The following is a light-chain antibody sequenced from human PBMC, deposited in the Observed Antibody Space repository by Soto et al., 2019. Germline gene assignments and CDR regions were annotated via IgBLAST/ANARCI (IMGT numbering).Light chain of an antibody. CDR2: DAS. J-gene: IGKJ5*01. V-gene: IGKV3-11*01. CDR1: QSVSSY. Sequence: EVVMTQSPATLSVSPGERATLSCRASQSVSSYLAWYQQKPGQAPRLLIYDASNRATGIPARFSGSGSGTDFTLTISSLEPEDFAVYYCQQYNNWPPITFGQGTRLEIK. CDR3: QQYNNWPPIT.